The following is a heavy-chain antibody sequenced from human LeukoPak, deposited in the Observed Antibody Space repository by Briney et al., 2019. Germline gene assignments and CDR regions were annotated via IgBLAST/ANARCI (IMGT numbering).Heavy chain of an antibody. CDR1: GFTVSSNY. CDR3: ARGVYYDTGGQEYFDY. J-gene: IGHJ4*02. V-gene: IGHV3-53*01. D-gene: IGHD3-22*01. CDR2: IYSGGST. Sequence: GGSLRLSCAASGFTVSSNYMSWVRQAPGKGLEWVSVIYSGGSTYYADSVKGRFTISRDNSKNTLYLQMNSLRAEDTAVYYCARGVYYDTGGQEYFDYWGQGTLVTVSS.